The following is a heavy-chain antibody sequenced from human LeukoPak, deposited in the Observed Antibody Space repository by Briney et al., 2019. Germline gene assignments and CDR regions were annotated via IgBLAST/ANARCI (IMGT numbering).Heavy chain of an antibody. D-gene: IGHD6-13*01. V-gene: IGHV1-18*01. J-gene: IGHJ4*02. CDR2: ISAYNGNT. CDR3: ARGASSWYVGGFDY. CDR1: GGTFSSYA. Sequence: ASVKVSCKASGGTFSSYAISWVRQAPGQGLEWMGWISAYNGNTNYAQKLQGRVTMTTDTSTSTAYMELRSLRSDGTAVYYCARGASSWYVGGFDYWGQGTLVTVSS.